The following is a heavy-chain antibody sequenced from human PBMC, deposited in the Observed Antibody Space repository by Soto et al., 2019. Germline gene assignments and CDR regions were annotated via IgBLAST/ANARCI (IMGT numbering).Heavy chain of an antibody. D-gene: IGHD6-19*01. J-gene: IGHJ6*02. Sequence: EVQLVESGGGLVQPGGSLRLSCAASGFTFSSYWMSWVRQAPGKGLEWVANIKQDGSEKYYVDSVKGRFTISRDNAKNSLYLQMNSLRDEDTAVYYCAKDGSGWYSAYYYGMDVWGQGTTVTVSS. CDR1: GFTFSSYW. CDR3: AKDGSGWYSAYYYGMDV. CDR2: IKQDGSEK. V-gene: IGHV3-7*01.